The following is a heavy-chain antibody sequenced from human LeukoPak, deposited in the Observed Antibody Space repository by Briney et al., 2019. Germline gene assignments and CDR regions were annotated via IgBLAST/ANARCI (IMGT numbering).Heavy chain of an antibody. V-gene: IGHV3-30*02. D-gene: IGHD3-10*01. Sequence: GGSLRLSCAASGFTFSSYGMHWVRQAPGKGLEWVAFMRYDGDNEYYADSVEGRFTISRDNSKNTLYLQMNSLRPEDTAVYYCAKDPLNYYGSGSHLDWGQGTLVTVSS. CDR2: MRYDGDNE. CDR3: AKDPLNYYGSGSHLD. CDR1: GFTFSSYG. J-gene: IGHJ4*02.